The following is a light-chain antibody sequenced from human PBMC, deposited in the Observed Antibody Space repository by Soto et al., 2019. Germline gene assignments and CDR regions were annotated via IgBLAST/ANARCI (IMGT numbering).Light chain of an antibody. J-gene: IGKJ1*01. CDR1: QSISTG. CDR2: MAS. Sequence: DIPLTQSPSTLSGSLGARGPLTCRASQSISTGLAFYQQKPRQAPKLRIYMASSLDSGVPLRFSFSGSGTEFTLAISSLQLDAFATYYCQQYNSFSSWTFGQGTKVDIK. V-gene: IGKV1-5*03. CDR3: QQYNSFSSWT.